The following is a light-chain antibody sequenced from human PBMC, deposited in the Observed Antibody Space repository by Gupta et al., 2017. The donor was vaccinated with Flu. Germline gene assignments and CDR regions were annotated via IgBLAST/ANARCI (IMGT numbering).Light chain of an antibody. V-gene: IGKV3-15*01. CDR3: QQFNNWPFT. CDR1: QKVGVD. Sequence: DIVMTQSPATLSVSPGEGATLSCRASQKVGVDLAWYQQKPGQPPRPLIYDASFRATGVPARFTASGSGTDFTLTISSLQSEDFAVYFCQQFNNWPFTFGQGTRLDIK. J-gene: IGKJ5*01. CDR2: DAS.